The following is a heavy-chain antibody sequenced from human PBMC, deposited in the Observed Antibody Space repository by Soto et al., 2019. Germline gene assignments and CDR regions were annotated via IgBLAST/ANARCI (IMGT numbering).Heavy chain of an antibody. CDR1: GFTFSSYA. CDR2: ISGSGGST. V-gene: IGHV3-23*01. J-gene: IGHJ5*02. D-gene: IGHD6-19*01. CDR3: ATLPDRQWLIRGT. Sequence: EVQLLESGGGLVQPGGSLRLSCAASGFTFSSYAMSWVRQAPGKGLEWVSAISGSGGSTYYADSVKGRFTISRDNSKNTLYLQMNSLRAEDTAVYYCATLPDRQWLIRGTWGQGTLVTASS.